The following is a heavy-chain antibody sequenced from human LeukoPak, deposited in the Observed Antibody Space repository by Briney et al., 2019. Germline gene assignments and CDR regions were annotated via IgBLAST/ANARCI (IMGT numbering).Heavy chain of an antibody. D-gene: IGHD3-10*01. V-gene: IGHV3-7*01. CDR1: GFTFSSYW. CDR2: IKQDGSEK. J-gene: IGHJ4*02. Sequence: GGSLRLSCAASGFTFSSYWMSWVRQAPGKGLEWVANIKQDGSEKYYVDSVKGRFTISRDNAKNSLFLQMTSLRAEDTAVFYCARPNGTADYYFDYWGQGTLVTVSS. CDR3: ARPNGTADYYFDY.